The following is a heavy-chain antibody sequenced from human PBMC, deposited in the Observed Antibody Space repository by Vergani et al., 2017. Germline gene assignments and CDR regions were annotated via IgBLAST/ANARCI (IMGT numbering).Heavy chain of an antibody. CDR2: IDRNYGVK. CDR3: AGPQGTSAYHYGGFDY. V-gene: IGHV3-9*01. J-gene: IGHJ4*02. Sequence: VEAGGGLVQPGGSLRLSCTASGFTFQAFAFHWVRQVSGRGLEWVSGIDRNYGVKNGNSFEGRFSISRDNAKKAVFLQMNSLTAEDTAIYYCAGPQGTSAYHYGGFDYWGQGILVTVSS. D-gene: IGHD3-22*01. CDR1: GFTFQAFA.